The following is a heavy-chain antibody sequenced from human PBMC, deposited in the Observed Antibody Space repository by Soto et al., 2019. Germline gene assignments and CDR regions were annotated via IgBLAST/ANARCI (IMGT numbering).Heavy chain of an antibody. V-gene: IGHV3-13*01. Sequence: PGGSLRLSCAVSGFTICSYDMHRVRQATGKGLEWVSAIGTAGDTYYPGSVKGRFTISRENAKNSLYLQMNSLRAEDTAVYYCAKGSYYGSGLFDYWGQGTLVTVSS. CDR2: IGTAGDT. J-gene: IGHJ4*02. CDR1: GFTICSYD. D-gene: IGHD3-10*01. CDR3: AKGSYYGSGLFDY.